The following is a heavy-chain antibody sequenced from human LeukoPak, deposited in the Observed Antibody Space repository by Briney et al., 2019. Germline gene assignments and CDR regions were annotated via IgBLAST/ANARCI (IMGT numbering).Heavy chain of an antibody. CDR2: MKQDGSEI. CDR3: AKDIAAAGPPRSSWFDP. CDR1: GFTFSLYW. D-gene: IGHD6-13*01. V-gene: IGHV3-7*03. Sequence: GGSLRLSCAASGFTFSLYWMSWVRQVPGRTLEWVANMKQDGSEIYYADSVKGRFTISRDNAKNSLYLQMNSLRAEDTALYYCAKDIAAAGPPRSSWFDPWGQGTLVTASS. J-gene: IGHJ5*02.